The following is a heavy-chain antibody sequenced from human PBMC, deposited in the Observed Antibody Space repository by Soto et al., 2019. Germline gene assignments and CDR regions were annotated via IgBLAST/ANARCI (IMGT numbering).Heavy chain of an antibody. D-gene: IGHD3-22*01. J-gene: IGHJ5*01. CDR1: GGSISSGGHY. CDR3: ARGRKAYYDNCGPRIDS. Sequence: VPLQESGPGLGKPSQTLSLTCTVSGGSISSGGHYWGWIRHRPGRGLEWIADFYYRGSTYYKSSLTSPARLSADMSKRQFSLNPAAVTAAVTAVYYCARGRKAYYDNCGPRIDSWGQGTLVTVSS. V-gene: IGHV4-31*01. CDR2: FYYRGST.